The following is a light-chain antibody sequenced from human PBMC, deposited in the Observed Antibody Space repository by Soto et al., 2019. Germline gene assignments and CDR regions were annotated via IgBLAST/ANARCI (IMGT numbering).Light chain of an antibody. CDR3: QVWDVSTVHYV. Sequence: SYELTQPHSVSVAPGQTARITCGGNNIGSKTVHWYQQKAGQAPVLVAYDDSDRPSGIPERFSGSNSGNTATLTISRVEAGDEADYYCQVWDVSTVHYVFGTGTKVTVL. J-gene: IGLJ1*01. V-gene: IGLV3-21*02. CDR1: NIGSKT. CDR2: DDS.